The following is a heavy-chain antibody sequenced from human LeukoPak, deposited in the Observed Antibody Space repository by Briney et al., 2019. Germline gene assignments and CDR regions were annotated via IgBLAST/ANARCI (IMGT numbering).Heavy chain of an antibody. J-gene: IGHJ4*02. Sequence: GGSLRLSCEASGFTFTTYSMTWVRQAPGKGLEWVAAISGSGNSIYYADSVKGRFTISRENSKNTLYLQMNGLRAEDTAVYYCARLDEYSSSSNFDYWGQGTLVTVSS. CDR2: ISGSGNSI. V-gene: IGHV3-23*01. CDR3: ARLDEYSSSSNFDY. CDR1: GFTFTTYS. D-gene: IGHD6-6*01.